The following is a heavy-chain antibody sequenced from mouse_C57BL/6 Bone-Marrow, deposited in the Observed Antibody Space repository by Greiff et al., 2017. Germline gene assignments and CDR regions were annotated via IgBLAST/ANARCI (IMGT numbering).Heavy chain of an antibody. J-gene: IGHJ2*01. CDR3: ARSFTTVVEGDY. CDR2: IYPGDGDT. CDR1: GYAFSSYW. Sequence: QVQLQQSGAELVKPGASVKISCKASGYAFSSYWMNWVKQRPGKGLEWIGQIYPGDGDTNYNGKFKGKATLTADKSSSTAYMQLSSLTSEDSAVYFCARSFTTVVEGDYWGQGTTLTVSS. D-gene: IGHD1-1*01. V-gene: IGHV1-80*01.